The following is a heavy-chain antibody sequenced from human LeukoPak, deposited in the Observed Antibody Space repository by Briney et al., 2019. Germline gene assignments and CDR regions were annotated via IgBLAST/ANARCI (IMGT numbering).Heavy chain of an antibody. CDR3: AGFTYDSSGYWNAFDI. D-gene: IGHD3-22*01. CDR1: GGSISSGGYY. Sequence: PSQTLSLTCTVSGGSISSGGYYWSWIRQHPGKGLEWIGDIYYSGSTYYNPSLRSRVTISVDTSKNQFSLKLSSVTAADTAVYYCAGFTYDSSGYWNAFDIWGQGTMVTVSS. CDR2: IYYSGST. V-gene: IGHV4-31*03. J-gene: IGHJ3*02.